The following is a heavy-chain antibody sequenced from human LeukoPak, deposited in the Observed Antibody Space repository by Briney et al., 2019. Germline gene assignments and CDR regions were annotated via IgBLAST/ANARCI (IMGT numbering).Heavy chain of an antibody. D-gene: IGHD5-18*01. J-gene: IGHJ4*02. Sequence: SETLSLTCAVYGGSFSGYYWSWIRQPPGKGLEWIEEINHSGSTNYNPSLKSRVTISVDTSKNQFSLKLSSVTAADTAVYYCARKGDVDTAMAGEFDYWGQGTLVTVSS. CDR1: GGSFSGYY. CDR2: INHSGST. CDR3: ARKGDVDTAMAGEFDY. V-gene: IGHV4-34*01.